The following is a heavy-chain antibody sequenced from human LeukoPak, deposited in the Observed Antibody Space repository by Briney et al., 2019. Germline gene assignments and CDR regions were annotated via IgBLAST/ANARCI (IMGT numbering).Heavy chain of an antibody. CDR1: GFTFSSNY. V-gene: IGHV3-53*01. J-gene: IGHJ4*02. Sequence: GGSLRLSCAASGFTFSSNYMSWVRQAPGKGLEWVSVIYSGGSTYYSDSVKGPFTISRDNSKNTLYLQMNSLRAEDTAVYYCVRVPTTVTTVYFDYWGQGTLVTVSS. CDR3: VRVPTTVTTVYFDY. D-gene: IGHD4-17*01. CDR2: IYSGGST.